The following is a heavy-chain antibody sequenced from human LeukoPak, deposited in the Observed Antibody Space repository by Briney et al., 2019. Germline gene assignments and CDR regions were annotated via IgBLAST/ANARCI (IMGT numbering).Heavy chain of an antibody. CDR2: INWNGGGT. CDR3: AKHMSATNTYSFFGLDV. D-gene: IGHD1-26*01. Sequence: GGSLRLSCAATGFTFKDYGMHWVRQPPGKGLEWVSSINWNGGGTDHADSVKGRFTISRDNAKNSLYLQLSSLRPEDTALYYCAKHMSATNTYSFFGLDVWGQGTTVTVSS. J-gene: IGHJ6*02. CDR1: GFTFKDYG. V-gene: IGHV3-9*01.